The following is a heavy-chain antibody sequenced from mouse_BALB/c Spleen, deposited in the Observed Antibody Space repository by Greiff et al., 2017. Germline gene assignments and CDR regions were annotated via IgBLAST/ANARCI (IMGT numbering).Heavy chain of an antibody. Sequence: VQLQQPGAELVRPGASVKLSCKASGYSFTSYWMNWVKQRPGQGLEWIGMIHPSDSETWLNQKFKDKATLTVDKSSSTAYMQLSSPTSEDSAVYYCGRGTGFAYWGQGTLVTVSA. J-gene: IGHJ3*01. V-gene: IGHV1-61*01. D-gene: IGHD3-3*01. CDR1: GYSFTSYW. CDR2: IHPSDSET. CDR3: GRGTGFAY.